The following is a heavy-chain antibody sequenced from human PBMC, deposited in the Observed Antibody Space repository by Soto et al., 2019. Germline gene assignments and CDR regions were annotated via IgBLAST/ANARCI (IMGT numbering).Heavy chain of an antibody. D-gene: IGHD6-19*01. J-gene: IGHJ5*02. V-gene: IGHV3-48*01. CDR1: GFTFSSYD. Sequence: PGGSLRLSCAASGFTFSSYDMNWARQAPGKGLEWVSYISSSSSTIYYADSVKGRFTISRDNAKNSLYLQMNSLRAEDTAVYYCAGHGGQWLNWFDPWGQGILVTVSS. CDR2: ISSSSSTI. CDR3: AGHGGQWLNWFDP.